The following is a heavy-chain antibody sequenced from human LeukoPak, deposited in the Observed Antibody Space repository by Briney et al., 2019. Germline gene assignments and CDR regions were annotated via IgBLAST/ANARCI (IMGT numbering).Heavy chain of an antibody. J-gene: IGHJ3*02. CDR1: GYIFTRYY. CDR2: INPSGGST. D-gene: IGHD1-26*01. CDR3: AREEAVGAKFRHAFDI. Sequence: ASVKVSCKASGYIFTRYYMHWVRQAPGQGLEWMGIINPSGGSTSYAQKFQGRVTMTRDTSTSTVYMELSSLRSEDTAVYYCAREEAVGAKFRHAFDIWGQGTMVTVSS. V-gene: IGHV1-46*01.